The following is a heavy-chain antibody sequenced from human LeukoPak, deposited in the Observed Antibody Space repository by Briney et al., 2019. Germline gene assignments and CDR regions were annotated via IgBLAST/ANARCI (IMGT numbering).Heavy chain of an antibody. D-gene: IGHD1-26*01. V-gene: IGHV4-4*02. CDR2: IYHSGST. J-gene: IGHJ4*02. Sequence: SETLSLTCAVSGGSISSNNGWNWARQPPGKGLEWIGEIYHSGSTNYNPSLKSRVTISVDKSKNQISLKLNSVTAADTAVYYCARALGSYSGGNWGQGTLVTVSS. CDR1: GGSISSNNG. CDR3: ARALGSYSGGN.